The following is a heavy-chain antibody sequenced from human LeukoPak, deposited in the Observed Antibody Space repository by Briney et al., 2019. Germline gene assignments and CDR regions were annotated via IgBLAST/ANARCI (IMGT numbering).Heavy chain of an antibody. CDR3: ATPFRSSWDNWFDP. D-gene: IGHD6-13*01. Sequence: GGSLRLSCAASGFTHSSYALSLVRQAPGKGLEWVSGISGSISGTGGSTYYADSVKGRFIISRDNSKNTLYLQMNSLRAEDTALYYCATPFRSSWDNWFDPWGQGTLVTVSS. J-gene: IGHJ5*02. V-gene: IGHV3-23*01. CDR2: ISGSISGTGGST. CDR1: GFTHSSYA.